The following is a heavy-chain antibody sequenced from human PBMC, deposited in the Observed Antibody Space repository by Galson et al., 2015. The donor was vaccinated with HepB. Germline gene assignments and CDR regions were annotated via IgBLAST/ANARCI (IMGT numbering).Heavy chain of an antibody. D-gene: IGHD2-15*01. CDR1: GGSISSDF. Sequence: LSLTCTVSGGSISSDFWSWIRQPPGKGLEWIGNIYYSGGTYYNPSLKSRVTMSVVMSKNQFSLNLSSVTAADTAVYYCARRPSVPCCTGGTCYIAGGAFHIWGQGTMVTVSS. V-gene: IGHV4-59*08. J-gene: IGHJ3*02. CDR3: ARRPSVPCCTGGTCYIAGGAFHI. CDR2: IYYSGGT.